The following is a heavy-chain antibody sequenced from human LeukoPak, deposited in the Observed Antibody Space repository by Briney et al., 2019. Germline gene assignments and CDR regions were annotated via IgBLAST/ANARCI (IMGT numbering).Heavy chain of an antibody. V-gene: IGHV4-4*07. CDR3: VHGGFYRHFDY. D-gene: IGHD2-15*01. CDR1: GGSISSYY. CDR2: IYTSGST. J-gene: IGHJ4*02. Sequence: SGTLSLTCTVSGGSISSYYWSWIRQPAGKGLEWIGRIYTSGSTNYNPSLKSRVTMSVDTSKNQFSLKLSSVTAADTAVYYCVHGGFYRHFDYWGQGTLVTVSS.